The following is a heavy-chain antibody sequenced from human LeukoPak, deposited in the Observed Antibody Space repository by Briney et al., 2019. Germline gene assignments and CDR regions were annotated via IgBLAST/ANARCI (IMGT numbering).Heavy chain of an antibody. CDR3: VKYTIYYFGMDV. J-gene: IGHJ6*02. Sequence: GGSLRLSCAASGFTFSTYAMSWVRQAPGKGLEWVSTIIDSGGTTYCAESVEGRFTISRDNSKNTMYLHMNSLRAEDTALYYCVKYTIYYFGMDVWGQGTAVTVSS. D-gene: IGHD3-10*01. CDR2: IIDSGGTT. CDR1: GFTFSTYA. V-gene: IGHV3-23*01.